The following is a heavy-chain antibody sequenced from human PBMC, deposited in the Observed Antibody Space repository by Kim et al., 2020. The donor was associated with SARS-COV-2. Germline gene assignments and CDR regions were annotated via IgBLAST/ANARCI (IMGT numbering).Heavy chain of an antibody. V-gene: IGHV3-23*01. CDR3: AKHDGSDKWLDS. Sequence: YQAATVKARFTIHRDNSKNTLYLQMNSLRADDTAVYYWAKHDGSDKWLDSWGQGTLVTVSS. D-gene: IGHD1-1*01. J-gene: IGHJ5*01.